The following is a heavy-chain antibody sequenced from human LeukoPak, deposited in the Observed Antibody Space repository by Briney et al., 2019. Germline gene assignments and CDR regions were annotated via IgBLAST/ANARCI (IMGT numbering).Heavy chain of an antibody. D-gene: IGHD6-19*01. Sequence: GGSLRLSCAASGFAFSSYSMNWVRQAPGKGLEWVSSISSSSSYIYYADSVKGRFTISRDNAKNSLYLQMNSLRAEDTAVYYCARGDSSGWSLDYWGQGTLVTVSS. J-gene: IGHJ4*02. CDR3: ARGDSSGWSLDY. CDR2: ISSSSSYI. CDR1: GFAFSSYS. V-gene: IGHV3-21*01.